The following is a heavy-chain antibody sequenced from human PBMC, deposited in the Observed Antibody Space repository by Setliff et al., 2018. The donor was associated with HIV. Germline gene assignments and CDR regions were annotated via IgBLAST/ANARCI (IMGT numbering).Heavy chain of an antibody. CDR2: IYTSGSS. CDR3: ARHSPNVGVRGDAFDI. D-gene: IGHD2-8*01. CDR1: GGSINNYQ. Sequence: KTSETLSLTCTVSGVSGGSINNYQWSWIRQPPGKGLEWIGYIYTSGSSNYNPSLKSRVTISGDTSKRQFSLRLTSVTAADTAVYYCARHSPNVGVRGDAFDIWGQGTVVTVSS. V-gene: IGHV4-59*08. J-gene: IGHJ3*02.